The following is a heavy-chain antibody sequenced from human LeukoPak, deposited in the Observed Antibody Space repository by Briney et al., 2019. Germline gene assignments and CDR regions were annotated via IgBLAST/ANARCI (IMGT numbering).Heavy chain of an antibody. D-gene: IGHD4-17*01. Sequence: GGSLRLSCAASGFTFSNYPMDWVRQAPGKGLEWVSYISSSSTYIYYADSVKGRFTISRDNAKNSLYLQMNSLRAEDTAVYYCARDVTTASFDNWGQGTLVTVSS. CDR3: ARDVTTASFDN. V-gene: IGHV3-21*01. CDR1: GFTFSNYP. CDR2: ISSSSTYI. J-gene: IGHJ4*02.